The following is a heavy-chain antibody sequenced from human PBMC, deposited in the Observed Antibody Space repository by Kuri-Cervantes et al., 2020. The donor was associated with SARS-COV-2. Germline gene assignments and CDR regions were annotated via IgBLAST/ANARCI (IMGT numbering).Heavy chain of an antibody. CDR2: IKQDGSEK. J-gene: IGHJ5*02. CDR3: ARDRGIVVVPAAIWFDP. D-gene: IGHD2-2*01. Sequence: GGSLRLSCAASGFAFRGNAMSWVRQAPGKGLEWVANIKQDGSEKYYVDSVKGRFTISRDNAKNSLYLQMNSLRAEDTAVYYCARDRGIVVVPAAIWFDPWGQGTLVTVSS. V-gene: IGHV3-7*01. CDR1: GFAFRGNA.